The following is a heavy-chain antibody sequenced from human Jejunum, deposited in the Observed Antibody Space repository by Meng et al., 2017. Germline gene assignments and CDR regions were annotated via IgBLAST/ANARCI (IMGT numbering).Heavy chain of an antibody. V-gene: IGHV3-33*01. J-gene: IGHJ1*01. CDR2: IWYDGSNK. D-gene: IGHD6-19*01. CDR3: ARIEQWLPGGYFHD. CDR1: GFTFSGHA. Sequence: GESLKISCAASGFTFSGHAMHWVRQAPGKGLEWVALIWYDGSNKYYADSVKGRFTISRDNSKNTLYLQMNSLRAEDSAVYSCARIEQWLPGGYFHDWGQGTLVTVSS.